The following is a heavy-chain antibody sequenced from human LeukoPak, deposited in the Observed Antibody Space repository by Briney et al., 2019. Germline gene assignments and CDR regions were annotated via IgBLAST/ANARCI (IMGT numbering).Heavy chain of an antibody. Sequence: GGSLRLSCAASGFTFSSYEMNWVRQAPGKGLEWVSYISSSGSTIYYADSVKGRFTISRDNAKNSLYLQMNSLRAEDTAVYYCANSGSYYGPFDYWGQGTLVTVSS. V-gene: IGHV3-48*03. CDR2: ISSSGSTI. D-gene: IGHD1-26*01. J-gene: IGHJ4*02. CDR1: GFTFSSYE. CDR3: ANSGSYYGPFDY.